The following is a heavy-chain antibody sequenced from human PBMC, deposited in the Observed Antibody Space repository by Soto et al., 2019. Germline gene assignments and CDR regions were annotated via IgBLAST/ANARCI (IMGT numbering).Heavy chain of an antibody. D-gene: IGHD2-15*01. Sequence: GGSLRISCAASGFTFSNYWMSWVRQAPGEGLEWVANIKQDGSENSYVDSVKGRFTISRDNAKNSVYLQMNSLRAEDTAVYYCARGRYCSGGRCYFDYWGQGTPVTV. CDR3: ARGRYCSGGRCYFDY. V-gene: IGHV3-7*04. J-gene: IGHJ4*02. CDR2: IKQDGSEN. CDR1: GFTFSNYW.